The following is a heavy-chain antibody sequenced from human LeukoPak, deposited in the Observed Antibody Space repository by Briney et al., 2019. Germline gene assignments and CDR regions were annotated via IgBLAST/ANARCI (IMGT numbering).Heavy chain of an antibody. J-gene: IGHJ4*02. CDR1: GFTFSSYA. D-gene: IGHD5-18*01. Sequence: GGSLRLSCAASGFTFSSYAMHWVRQAPGKGLEWVAVISYDGNNKFYADSVRGRFTISRDNSKNTLYLQVNSLRAEDTAVYYCARGRGVETAMDLDYWGQGTLVTVSS. V-gene: IGHV3-30-3*01. CDR3: ARGRGVETAMDLDY. CDR2: ISYDGNNK.